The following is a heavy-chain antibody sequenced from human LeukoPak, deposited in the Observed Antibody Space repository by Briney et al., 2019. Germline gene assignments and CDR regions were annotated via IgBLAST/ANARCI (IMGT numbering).Heavy chain of an antibody. D-gene: IGHD3-10*01. J-gene: IGHJ4*02. CDR1: GYTFTSYD. CDR2: MNPNSGNT. V-gene: IGHV1-8*01. CDR3: ARVEGGSGSYYPPFDY. Sequence: ASVKVSCKASGYTFTSYDINWVRQATGQGLEWMGWMNPNSGNTGYAQKFQGRVTMTRNTSISTAYMELSSLRSEDTAVYCCARVEGGSGSYYPPFDYWGQGTLVTVSS.